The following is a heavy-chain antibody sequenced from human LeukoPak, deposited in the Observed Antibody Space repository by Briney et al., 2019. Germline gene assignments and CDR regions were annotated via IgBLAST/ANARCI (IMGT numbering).Heavy chain of an antibody. CDR2: IYHSGST. Sequence: PSETLSLTCAVSGGSISSGGYSWSWIRQPPGKGLEWIGCIYHSGSTYYNPSLKSRVTISVDRSKNQFSLKLSSVTAADTAVYYCARGITMITWDVDYFDYWGQGTPVTVSS. CDR3: ARGITMITWDVDYFDY. CDR1: GGSISSGGYS. D-gene: IGHD3-22*01. V-gene: IGHV4-30-2*01. J-gene: IGHJ4*02.